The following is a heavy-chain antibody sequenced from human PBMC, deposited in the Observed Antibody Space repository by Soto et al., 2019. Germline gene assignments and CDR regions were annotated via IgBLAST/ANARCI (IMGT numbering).Heavy chain of an antibody. D-gene: IGHD6-13*01. CDR2: IYYSGST. CDR3: AMSGIAAAVGRAMSCCPIDY. V-gene: IGHV4-31*03. J-gene: IGHJ4*02. CDR1: GGSISSGGYY. Sequence: SETLSLTCTVSGGSISSGGYYWSWIRQHPGKGLEWIGYIYYSGSTYYNPSLKSRVTISVDTSKNQFSLKLSSVTAADTAVYYFAMSGIAAAVGRAMSCCPIDYWGQGTLVTVSS.